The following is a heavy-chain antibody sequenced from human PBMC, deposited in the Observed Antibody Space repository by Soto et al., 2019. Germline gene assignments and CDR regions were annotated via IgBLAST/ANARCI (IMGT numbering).Heavy chain of an antibody. D-gene: IGHD1-7*01. J-gene: IGHJ4*02. CDR3: ARDPLELELDY. CDR1: GFTFSNYN. V-gene: IGHV3-21*01. CDR2: ISSSSSYI. Sequence: EVQLVESGGGLVKPGGSLRLSCAVSGFTFSNYNMNWVRQAPGKGLEWVSSISSSSSYIYYADSVKGRFTISRDNAKNSLYLQINSLRAEDTAVYYCARDPLELELDYWGQGTLVTVSS.